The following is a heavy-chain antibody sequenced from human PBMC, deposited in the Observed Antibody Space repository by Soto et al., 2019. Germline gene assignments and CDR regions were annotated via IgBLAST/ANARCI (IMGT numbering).Heavy chain of an antibody. Sequence: VQLVQSGAEVKKPRQSLRISCEGSGYEFATYWIGWVRQMPGKGLEWMGRIDPSDSDTNYSPSFQGHVVLSVDKSISTAYLQWSGLKASDTAIYYCARQTVAVDSNWCDPWGQWTLVTVSS. CDR3: ARQTVAVDSNWCDP. CDR1: GYEFATYW. D-gene: IGHD6-19*01. J-gene: IGHJ5*02. V-gene: IGHV5-10-1*03. CDR2: IDPSDSDT.